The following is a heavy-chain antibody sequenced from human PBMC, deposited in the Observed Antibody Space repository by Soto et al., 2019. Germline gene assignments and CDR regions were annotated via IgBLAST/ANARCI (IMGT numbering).Heavy chain of an antibody. D-gene: IGHD3-22*01. CDR3: AKDEPITLIAVSQNWFDP. CDR2: ISGSGGGT. CDR1: GFSFGSYA. J-gene: IGHJ5*02. Sequence: GGSLRLSCAASGFSFGSYAMSWVRQAPGKGLEWVSAISGSGGGTYYADSVKGRFTISRDNSKNTLYLQMNSLRVEDTAVYYCAKDEPITLIAVSQNWFDPWGQGTLVTVSS. V-gene: IGHV3-23*01.